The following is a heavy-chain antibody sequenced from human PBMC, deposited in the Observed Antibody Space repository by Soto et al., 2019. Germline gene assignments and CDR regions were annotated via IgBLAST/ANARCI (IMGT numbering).Heavy chain of an antibody. CDR3: ARDVIVLMVVESFDTPRTYGMDV. Sequence: HPGGSLRLSCAASGFTFSSYAMSWVRQAPGKGLEWVSAISGSGGSTYYADSVKGRFTISRDNSKNTLYLQMNSLRAEDTAVYYCARDVIVLMVVESFDTPRTYGMDVWGQGTTVTVSS. J-gene: IGHJ6*02. CDR1: GFTFSSYA. D-gene: IGHD2-8*01. CDR2: ISGSGGST. V-gene: IGHV3-23*01.